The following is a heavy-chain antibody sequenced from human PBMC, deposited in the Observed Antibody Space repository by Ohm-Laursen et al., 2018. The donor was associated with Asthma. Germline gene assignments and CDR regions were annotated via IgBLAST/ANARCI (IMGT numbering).Heavy chain of an antibody. D-gene: IGHD6-19*01. CDR3: ARKFSSGWLFDF. CDR2: IAYDGSSK. V-gene: IGHV3-30*14. CDR1: GFTFSSYS. Sequence: SLRLSCAASGFTFSSYSMHWVRQAPGKGLEWVAVIAYDGSSKYYADSVKGRFTASRDSSKNTLYLQMNSLRAEDTAVYYCARKFSSGWLFDFWGQGTLVTVSS. J-gene: IGHJ4*02.